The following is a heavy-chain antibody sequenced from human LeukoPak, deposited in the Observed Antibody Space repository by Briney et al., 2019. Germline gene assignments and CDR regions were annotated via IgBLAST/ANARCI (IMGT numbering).Heavy chain of an antibody. CDR2: IYYSGST. CDR1: GGSISSGGYY. Sequence: SETLSLTCTVSGGSISSGGYYWSWIRQHPGKGLEWIGYIYYSGSTYYNPSLKSRVTISVDTSKNQFSLKLSSVTAADTAVYYCARNGLWELLRLDAFDIWGQGTMVTVSS. CDR3: ARNGLWELLRLDAFDI. V-gene: IGHV4-31*03. J-gene: IGHJ3*02. D-gene: IGHD1-26*01.